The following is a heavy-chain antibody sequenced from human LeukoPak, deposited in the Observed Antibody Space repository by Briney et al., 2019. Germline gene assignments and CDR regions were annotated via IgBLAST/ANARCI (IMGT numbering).Heavy chain of an antibody. J-gene: IGHJ4*02. Sequence: SETLSLTCTVSGGSLSSHYWSWIRQPPGKGLEWIGYTSDTGNTNSSPSLQRRVVISVDTSKNQFSLILRSVTAADTAVYYCARIGHPFSDPFDYWGQGTLVTVSS. D-gene: IGHD3-16*01. CDR2: TSDTGNT. V-gene: IGHV4-59*11. CDR1: GGSLSSHY. CDR3: ARIGHPFSDPFDY.